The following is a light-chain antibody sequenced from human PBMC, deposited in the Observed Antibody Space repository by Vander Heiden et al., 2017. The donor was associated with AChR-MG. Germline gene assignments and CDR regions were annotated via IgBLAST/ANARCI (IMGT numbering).Light chain of an antibody. Sequence: QSALTQPPSASGSPGQSVTISCTGTSSDVGTYNYVSWYQQHPGKAPKLMIYEVTERPSGVPDRFSGSKSGNTASLTVSGLQAEDEADYYYSSYAGSNKSVFGGGTKLTVL. CDR3: SSYAGSNKSV. CDR1: SSDVGTYNY. CDR2: EVT. J-gene: IGLJ2*01. V-gene: IGLV2-8*01.